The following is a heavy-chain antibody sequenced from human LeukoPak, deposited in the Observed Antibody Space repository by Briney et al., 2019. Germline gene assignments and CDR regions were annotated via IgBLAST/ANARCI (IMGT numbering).Heavy chain of an antibody. V-gene: IGHV3-21*01. D-gene: IGHD4-17*01. CDR3: ARDQYGGYALDY. J-gene: IGHJ4*02. Sequence: PGGSLRLSCAASGFIFSSYSMNWVRQAPGKGLEWVSSISSISYIYYADSVKGRFTISRDTAKNSLYLQMNSLRAEDTAVYYCARDQYGGYALDYWGQGTLVTVSS. CDR2: ISSISYI. CDR1: GFIFSSYS.